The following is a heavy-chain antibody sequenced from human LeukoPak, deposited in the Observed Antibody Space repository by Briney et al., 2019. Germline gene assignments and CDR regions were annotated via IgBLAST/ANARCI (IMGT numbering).Heavy chain of an antibody. CDR3: ATVVQWGFDY. CDR2: INQDGSEK. Sequence: GGSLRLSCAASGLSVSNSWMTWVRQAPGKGLEWVANINQDGSEKYYVEAVTGRFTISRDNAKNSLYLQMNSLRAEDTAVYYCATVVQWGFDYWGQGTLVTVSS. V-gene: IGHV3-7*05. CDR1: GLSVSNSW. J-gene: IGHJ4*02. D-gene: IGHD1-26*01.